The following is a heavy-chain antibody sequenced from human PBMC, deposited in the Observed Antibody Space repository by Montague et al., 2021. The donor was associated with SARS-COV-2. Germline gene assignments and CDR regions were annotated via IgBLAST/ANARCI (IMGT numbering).Heavy chain of an antibody. J-gene: IGHJ6*02. CDR1: GFTFSSYW. D-gene: IGHD4-23*01. CDR2: IKQDGSEK. V-gene: IGHV3-7*03. Sequence: SLRLSCAASGFTFSSYWMGWVRQAPGKGLEWVANIKQDGSEKYYVDSVKGRFTISRDNAKNSLYLQMNSLRAEDTAVYYCARDLSYGGYNYYYGMDVWGQGTTVTVSS. CDR3: ARDLSYGGYNYYYGMDV.